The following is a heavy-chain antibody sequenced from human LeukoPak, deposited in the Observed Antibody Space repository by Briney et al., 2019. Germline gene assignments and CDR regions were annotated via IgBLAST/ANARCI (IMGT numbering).Heavy chain of an antibody. Sequence: SVKVSCKASGGTFSSYAISWVRQAPGQGLEWMGRIIPIFGTANYAQKFQGRVTITTDEPTSTAYMELSSLRSEDTAVYYCARDREGYCSSTGCYWFDPWGQGTLVTVSS. V-gene: IGHV1-69*05. J-gene: IGHJ5*02. CDR1: GGTFSSYA. D-gene: IGHD2-2*01. CDR3: ARDREGYCSSTGCYWFDP. CDR2: IIPIFGTA.